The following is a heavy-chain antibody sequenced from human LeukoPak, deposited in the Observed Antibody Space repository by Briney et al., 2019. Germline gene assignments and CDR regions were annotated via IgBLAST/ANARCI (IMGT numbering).Heavy chain of an antibody. V-gene: IGHV3-30*03. CDR3: ARSREWELLSSFDS. Sequence: GGSLRLSCAASGFTFSSYWIHWVRQAPGKGLECVALISYDRGETYYADSVRGRFTISRDNSKDTVYLHMSSLRADDTAVYYCARSREWELLSSFDSWGQGTLVTVSS. D-gene: IGHD1-26*01. CDR1: GFTFSSYW. J-gene: IGHJ4*02. CDR2: ISYDRGET.